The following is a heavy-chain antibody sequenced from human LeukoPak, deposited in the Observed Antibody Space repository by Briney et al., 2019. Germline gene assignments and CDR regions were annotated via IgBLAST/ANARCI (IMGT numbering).Heavy chain of an antibody. V-gene: IGHV3-23*01. CDR1: GFTFSSYA. CDR2: ISGSGGST. Sequence: GGSLRLSCAASGFTFSSYAMSWVRQAPGKGLEWVSAISGSGGSTYYADSVKGRFTISRDNSKNTLYLQMNSLRAEDTAVYYCAKDWGGRFTAAGTGSYDYWGQGTLVTVSS. CDR3: AKDWGGRFTAAGTGSYDY. J-gene: IGHJ4*02. D-gene: IGHD6-13*01.